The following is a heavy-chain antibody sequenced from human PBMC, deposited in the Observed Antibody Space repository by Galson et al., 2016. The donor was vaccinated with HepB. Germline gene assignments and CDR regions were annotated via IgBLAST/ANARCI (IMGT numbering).Heavy chain of an antibody. Sequence: SLRLSCAASGFAFSGYYMSWIRQPPGKGLEWVAYIRKGGSNKYYADSVKGRFTISRDNAKNSLYLQMSSLRAEDTAVYYCERKIKGDYLQAVDYWGQGTLVTVSS. V-gene: IGHV3-11*04. CDR3: ERKIKGDYLQAVDY. J-gene: IGHJ4*02. CDR1: GFAFSGYY. D-gene: IGHD2/OR15-2a*01. CDR2: IRKGGSNK.